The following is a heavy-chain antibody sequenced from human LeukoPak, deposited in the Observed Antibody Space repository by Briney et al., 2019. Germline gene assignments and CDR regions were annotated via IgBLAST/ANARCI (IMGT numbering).Heavy chain of an antibody. CDR1: GFTFNTYS. CDR2: ISGGSGFV. J-gene: IGHJ4*02. Sequence: GGSLRLSCAASGFTFNTYSMNWVRQAPGKGLEWVSSISGGSGFVNYADSVKGRFTISRDNARNSLYLQMNSLRTEDTAVYYCARGDGGSPRPYWGQGTLVTVSS. D-gene: IGHD2-15*01. CDR3: ARGDGGSPRPY. V-gene: IGHV3-21*01.